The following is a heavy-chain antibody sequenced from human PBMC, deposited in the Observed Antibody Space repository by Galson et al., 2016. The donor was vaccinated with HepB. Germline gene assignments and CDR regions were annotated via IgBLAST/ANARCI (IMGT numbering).Heavy chain of an antibody. CDR2: ISSAGSHT. J-gene: IGHJ4*02. CDR1: GSNFSDYY. CDR3: AREGMIWFGEASPAPFYFDS. V-gene: IGHV3-11*06. Sequence: SLRLSCATSGSNFSDYYMTWIRQAPGKGLEWVSYISSAGSHTKYADSVKGRFTISRDNAKSTLSLHINSLRAEDTAVYFCAREGMIWFGEASPAPFYFDSWGQGTPVTVSS. D-gene: IGHD3-10*01.